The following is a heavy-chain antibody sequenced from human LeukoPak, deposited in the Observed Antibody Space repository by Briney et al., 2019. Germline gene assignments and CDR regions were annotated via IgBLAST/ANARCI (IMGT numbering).Heavy chain of an antibody. D-gene: IGHD2-2*01. CDR3: ARASGSTSSPLDYYYYGMDV. Sequence: PGGSLRLSCAASGFTFSSYAMHWVRQAPGKGLEWVAVISYDGSNKYYADSVKGRFTISRDNSKNTLYLQMNSLRAEDTAVYYCARASGSTSSPLDYYYYGMDVWGQGTTVTVSS. CDR2: ISYDGSNK. V-gene: IGHV3-30-3*01. J-gene: IGHJ6*02. CDR1: GFTFSSYA.